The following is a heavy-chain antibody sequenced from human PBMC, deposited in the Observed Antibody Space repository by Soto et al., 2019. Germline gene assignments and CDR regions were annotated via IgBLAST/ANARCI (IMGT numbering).Heavy chain of an antibody. V-gene: IGHV3-11*06. CDR1: GFTFSDYY. Sequence: GSLRLSCAASGFTFSDYYMSWIRQAPGKGLEWLSYISSSATYATYADSVKGRFTLSRDNAKNSLYLQMNSLRAEDTAVYYCARNDSSGYLDSWGQGTLVTVSS. CDR3: ARNDSSGYLDS. J-gene: IGHJ4*02. D-gene: IGHD3-22*01. CDR2: ISSSATYA.